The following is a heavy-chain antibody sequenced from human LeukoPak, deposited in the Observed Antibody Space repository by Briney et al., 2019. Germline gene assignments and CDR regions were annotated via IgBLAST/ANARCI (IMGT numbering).Heavy chain of an antibody. V-gene: IGHV1-8*01. CDR2: MNPNSGNT. Sequence: ASVKVSCKASGYTFTSYDINWVRQATGQGLEWMGWMNPNSGNTGYAQKFQGRVTMTRNTSISTAYMELSSLRSEDTAVYHCARVKGRWLQLYGYYFDYWGQGTLVTVSS. CDR1: GYTFTSYD. J-gene: IGHJ4*02. D-gene: IGHD5-24*01. CDR3: ARVKGRWLQLYGYYFDY.